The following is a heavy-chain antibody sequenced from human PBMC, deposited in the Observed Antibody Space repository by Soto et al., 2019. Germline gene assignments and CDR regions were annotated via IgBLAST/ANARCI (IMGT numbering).Heavy chain of an antibody. CDR3: ARQLITYYCDSSGYPTGNFDY. J-gene: IGHJ4*02. CDR2: IYPGDSDT. D-gene: IGHD3-22*01. V-gene: IGHV5-51*01. Sequence: AGESLKISCKGSGYSFTSYWIGWVRQMPGKGLEWMGIIYPGDSDTRYSPSFQGQVTISADKSISTAYLQWSSLKASDTAMYYCARQLITYYCDSSGYPTGNFDYWGQGTLVTVSS. CDR1: GYSFTSYW.